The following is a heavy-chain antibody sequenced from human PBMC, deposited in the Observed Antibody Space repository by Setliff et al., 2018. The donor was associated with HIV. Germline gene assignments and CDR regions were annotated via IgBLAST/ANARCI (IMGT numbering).Heavy chain of an antibody. CDR1: GGTFSSYA. CDR2: IIPIFGTT. V-gene: IGHV1-69*05. Sequence: SVKVSCKASGGTFSSYAISWVRQAPGQGLEWMGGIIPIFGTTNYAQKFQGRVTITTDESTNTVYMSLSSLGSQDTAIYYCSIVRIDYSKRLYYSPYWGQGTLVTVSS. J-gene: IGHJ4*02. D-gene: IGHD4-4*01. CDR3: SIVRIDYSKRLYYSPY.